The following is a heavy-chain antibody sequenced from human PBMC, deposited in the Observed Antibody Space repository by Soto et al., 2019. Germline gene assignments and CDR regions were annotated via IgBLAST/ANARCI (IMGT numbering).Heavy chain of an antibody. CDR3: ARAPRYFDILTGSYYFDY. Sequence: PSETLSLTCTVSGGSISSGGYYWSWIRQHPGKGLEWIGYIYYSGSTYYNPSLKSRVTISVDTSKNLFSLKVSSVTAADTAVYYCARAPRYFDILTGSYYFDYWGQGTLVTVSS. J-gene: IGHJ4*02. D-gene: IGHD3-9*01. CDR1: GGSISSGGYY. CDR2: IYYSGST. V-gene: IGHV4-31*03.